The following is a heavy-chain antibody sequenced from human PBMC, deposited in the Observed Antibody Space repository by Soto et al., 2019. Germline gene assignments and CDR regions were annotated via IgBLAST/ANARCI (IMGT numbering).Heavy chain of an antibody. CDR2: ITSSSSYI. D-gene: IGHD3-22*01. J-gene: IGHJ4*02. CDR3: ARNSYYYDSSGLNDY. CDR1: GFTFSSYS. Sequence: GGSLRLSCAASGFTFSSYSMNWVRQAPGKGLEWVSSITSSSSYIYYADSVKGRFTISRDNAKNPLYLQMISLRAEDTAVYYCARNSYYYDSSGLNDYWGQGTLVTV. V-gene: IGHV3-21*01.